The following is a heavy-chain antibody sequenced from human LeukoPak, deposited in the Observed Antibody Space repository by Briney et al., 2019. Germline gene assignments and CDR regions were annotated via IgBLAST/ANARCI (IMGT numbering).Heavy chain of an antibody. J-gene: IGHJ4*02. CDR2: IDPSDSYT. CDR3: ATGASKVTTDFANY. V-gene: IGHV5-10-1*01. Sequence: GESLKISCKGSGYSFTNYWISWVRQMPGKGLEWMGRIDPSDSYTKYSPSFEGHVTISVNKSISTAFLQWNSLKASDSAMYYCATGASKVTTDFANYWGQGTQVAVSS. CDR1: GYSFTNYW. D-gene: IGHD4-17*01.